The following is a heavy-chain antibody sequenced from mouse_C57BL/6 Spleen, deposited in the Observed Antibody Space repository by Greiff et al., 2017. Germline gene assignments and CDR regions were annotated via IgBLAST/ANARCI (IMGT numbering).Heavy chain of an antibody. Sequence: VQLQESGAELARPGASVKMSCKASGYTFTSYTMHWVKQRPGPGLEWIGYINPSSGYTKYNQKFKDKATLTADKSSSTAYMQLSSLTSEDSAVYYCARKNYGTPYYFDYWGQGTTLTVSS. CDR1: GYTFTSYT. CDR3: ARKNYGTPYYFDY. J-gene: IGHJ2*01. V-gene: IGHV1-4*01. D-gene: IGHD1-1*01. CDR2: INPSSGYT.